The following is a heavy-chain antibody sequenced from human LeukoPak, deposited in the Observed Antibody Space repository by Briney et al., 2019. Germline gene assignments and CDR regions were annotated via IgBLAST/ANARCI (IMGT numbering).Heavy chain of an antibody. CDR1: GFTFSSYW. CDR2: ISSDGNTR. J-gene: IGHJ2*01. V-gene: IGHV3-74*01. Sequence: GGSLRLSRAASGFTFSSYWMHWVRQVPGRGLVWVSVISSDGNTRNYADSVKGRFTISRDNAKNTVYLQMNSLRAEDTAVYYCARALIGPFSLGLDLWGRGTLVTVSS. D-gene: IGHD2-15*01. CDR3: ARALIGPFSLGLDL.